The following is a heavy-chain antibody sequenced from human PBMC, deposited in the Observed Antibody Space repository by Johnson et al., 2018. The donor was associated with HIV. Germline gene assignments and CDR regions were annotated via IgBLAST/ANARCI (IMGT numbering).Heavy chain of an antibody. J-gene: IGHJ3*02. D-gene: IGHD1-7*01. CDR1: GFTFSSYG. CDR2: IRYDGSNK. V-gene: IGHV3-30*02. Sequence: QVQLVESGGGVVQPGDSLRLSCAASGFTFSSYGMHWVRQAPGKGLEWVAFIRYDGSNKYYGDSVKGRFTISRDNSKNTLYLQMNSLRAEDTAVYYCAKRDLITGTNSFDIWGQGTMVTVSS. CDR3: AKRDLITGTNSFDI.